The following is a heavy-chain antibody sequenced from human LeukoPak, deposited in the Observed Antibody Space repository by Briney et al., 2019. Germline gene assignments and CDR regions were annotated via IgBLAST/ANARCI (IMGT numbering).Heavy chain of an antibody. J-gene: IGHJ3*02. CDR1: GYTFTSYY. Sequence: ASVKVSCKASGYTFTSYYIHLVRQAPGQGFEWMAIINPSDGSATNSQKFQGRVTMTRDTSTSTVYMELSGLRSEDTALYYCARIRDGYNDAYDIWGQGTMVTVSS. D-gene: IGHD5-24*01. V-gene: IGHV1-46*01. CDR3: ARIRDGYNDAYDI. CDR2: INPSDGSA.